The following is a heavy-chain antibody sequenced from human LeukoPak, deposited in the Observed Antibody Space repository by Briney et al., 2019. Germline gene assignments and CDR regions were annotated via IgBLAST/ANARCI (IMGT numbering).Heavy chain of an antibody. J-gene: IGHJ4*02. V-gene: IGHV1-46*01. D-gene: IGHD1-26*01. CDR2: INPSGGST. CDR3: AALAGATVYFDY. CDR1: GYTFTSYY. Sequence: ASVKVSCKASGYTFTSYYMHRVRQAPGQGLEWMGIINPSGGSTSYAQKFQGRVTMTRDTSTSTVYMELSSLRSEDTAVYYCAALAGATVYFDYWGQGTLVTVSS.